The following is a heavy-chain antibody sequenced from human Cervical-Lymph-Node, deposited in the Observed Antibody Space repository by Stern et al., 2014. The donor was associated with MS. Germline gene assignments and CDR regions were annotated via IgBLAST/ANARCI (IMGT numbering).Heavy chain of an antibody. Sequence: QVTLRESGPALVKPPQTLTLPCTFSGFSLSTSGMCVSWLRQPPGKALEWLARIDWGDDKYYSTSLKTRLTISKDTSKNQVVLTMTNMDPVDTATYYCARMDITYYFDYWGQGTLVTVSS. CDR2: IDWGDDK. J-gene: IGHJ4*02. D-gene: IGHD3-16*01. V-gene: IGHV2-70*15. CDR1: GFSLSTSGMC. CDR3: ARMDITYYFDY.